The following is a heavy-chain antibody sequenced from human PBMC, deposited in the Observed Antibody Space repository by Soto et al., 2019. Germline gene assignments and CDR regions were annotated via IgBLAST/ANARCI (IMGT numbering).Heavy chain of an antibody. V-gene: IGHV3-15*01. CDR1: GFNLSHPW. J-gene: IGHJ4*02. CDR3: ARESEDLTSNFDY. CDR2: IKSKIDGGTA. Sequence: EVLLVESGGGLGKPGGSLRLSCAASGFNLSHPWMTWVRQAAGKGLEWVGHIKSKIDGGTADYAAPVKGRFTISRDDSKNMVYLQMNSLKTEDTAVYYCARESEDLTSNFDYWGQGTLVTVSS.